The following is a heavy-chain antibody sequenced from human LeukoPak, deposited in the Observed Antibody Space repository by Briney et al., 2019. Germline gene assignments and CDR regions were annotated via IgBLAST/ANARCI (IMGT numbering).Heavy chain of an antibody. V-gene: IGHV4-61*02. J-gene: IGHJ6*03. CDR1: GGSISSGSYY. CDR3: ARSQRYYYMDV. CDR2: IYTSGST. Sequence: SQTLSLTCTVSGGSISSGSYYWSWIRQPAGKGLEWIGRIYTSGSTNYNPSLKSRVTISVDTSKNQFSLKLSSVTAADTAVYYCARSQRYYYMDVWGQGTLVTVSS.